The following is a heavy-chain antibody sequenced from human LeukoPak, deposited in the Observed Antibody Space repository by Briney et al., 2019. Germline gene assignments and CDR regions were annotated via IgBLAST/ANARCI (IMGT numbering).Heavy chain of an antibody. Sequence: GASVKVSCKASGYTFTGYYMHWVRQAPGQGLEWMGWINPNSGGTNYAQKFQGRVTMTRDTSISTAYMELSRLRPDDTAVYYCARGVAAAGTIWFDPWGQGTLVTVSS. CDR2: INPNSGGT. V-gene: IGHV1-2*02. CDR1: GYTFTGYY. J-gene: IGHJ5*02. D-gene: IGHD6-13*01. CDR3: ARGVAAAGTIWFDP.